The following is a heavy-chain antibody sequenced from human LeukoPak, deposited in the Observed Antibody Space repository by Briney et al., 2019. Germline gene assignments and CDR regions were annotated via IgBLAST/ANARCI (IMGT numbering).Heavy chain of an antibody. D-gene: IGHD3-16*02. V-gene: IGHV3-23*01. Sequence: PGGSLRLSCAASAFTFSSYAMSLVRQAPGKGLEWVSSISGSGGSTCYADSVKGRFTISRDNSNNTLYLQINSLRAEDTAVYYCAKTPSLWWFDPWGQGTLVTVSS. CDR2: ISGSGGST. CDR3: AKTPSLWWFDP. CDR1: AFTFSSYA. J-gene: IGHJ5*02.